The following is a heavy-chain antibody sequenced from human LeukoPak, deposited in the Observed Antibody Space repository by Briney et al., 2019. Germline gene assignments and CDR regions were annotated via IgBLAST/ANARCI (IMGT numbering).Heavy chain of an antibody. CDR2: ISAYNGNT. CDR3: ARDRIAAAAPTTFDY. J-gene: IGHJ4*02. V-gene: IGHV1-18*01. D-gene: IGHD6-13*01. CDR1: GYTFTSYG. Sequence: GASVKVSCKASGYTFTSYGISWVRQAPGQGLEWMVWISAYNGNTNYAQKLQGRVTMTTDTSTSTAYMELRSLRSDDTAVYYCARDRIAAAAPTTFDYWGQGTLVTVSS.